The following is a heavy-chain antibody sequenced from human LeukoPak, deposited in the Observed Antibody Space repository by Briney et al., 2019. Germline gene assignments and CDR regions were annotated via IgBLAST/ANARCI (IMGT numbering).Heavy chain of an antibody. CDR3: ARDKMAGAVTGSLFDY. CDR2: IKQDGSEN. CDR1: GFTFSSKW. V-gene: IGHV3-7*03. D-gene: IGHD6-19*01. Sequence: GGSLRLSCAASGFTFSSKWMTWVRQAPGKGLEWVATIKQDGSENYYVDSVKGRFTISRDNAKNSLYLQMNSLRVEDTAVYYCARDKMAGAVTGSLFDYWGQGTLVTVSS. J-gene: IGHJ4*02.